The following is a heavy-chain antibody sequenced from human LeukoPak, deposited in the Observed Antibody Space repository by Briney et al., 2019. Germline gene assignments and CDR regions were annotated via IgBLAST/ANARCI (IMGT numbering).Heavy chain of an antibody. CDR1: GFTFSSYA. J-gene: IGHJ4*02. D-gene: IGHD6-13*01. V-gene: IGHV3-23*01. CDR3: AKTDIAPAPPLRRYFDY. CDR2: ISGSGGST. Sequence: PGGSLRLSCAASGFTFSSYAMSWVRQSPGKGLEWVSAISGSGGSTYYADSVKGRFTISRDSSKSILYLQMNSLRAEDTAVYYCAKTDIAPAPPLRRYFDYWGQGTLVTVSS.